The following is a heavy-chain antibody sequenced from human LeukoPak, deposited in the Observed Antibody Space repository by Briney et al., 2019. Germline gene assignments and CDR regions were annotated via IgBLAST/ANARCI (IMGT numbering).Heavy chain of an antibody. J-gene: IGHJ3*02. Sequence: SGPTLVNPTQTLTLTCTFSGFSLSTTGMRVSWIRQRPVKTLEWLALIDWDDDKFYSTSLKTRLTISKDTSKNQVVLTMTNMDPVHTATYYCARMYTYYYDSSGYSVAAFDIWGQGTIVIVSS. V-gene: IGHV2-70*04. CDR2: IDWDDDK. D-gene: IGHD3-22*01. CDR3: ARMYTYYYDSSGYSVAAFDI. CDR1: GFSLSTTGMR.